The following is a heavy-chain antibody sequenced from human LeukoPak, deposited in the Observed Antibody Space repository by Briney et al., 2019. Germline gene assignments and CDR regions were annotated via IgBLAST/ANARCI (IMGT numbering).Heavy chain of an antibody. CDR3: ARAQPLEYSSSWGERVFDY. V-gene: IGHV1-69*05. CDR2: IIPIFGTA. D-gene: IGHD6-6*01. Sequence: SVKVSCKASGGTSSSYAISWVRQAPGQGLEWMGGIIPIFGTATYAQKFQGRVTITTDESTSTAYMELSSLRSEDTAVYYCARAQPLEYSSSWGERVFDYWGQGTLVTVSS. J-gene: IGHJ4*02. CDR1: GGTSSSYA.